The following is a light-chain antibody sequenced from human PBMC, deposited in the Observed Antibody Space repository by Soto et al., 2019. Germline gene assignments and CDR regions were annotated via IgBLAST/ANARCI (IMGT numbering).Light chain of an antibody. J-gene: IGLJ1*01. CDR2: EVS. V-gene: IGLV2-14*01. CDR1: SSDTAGYNY. CDR3: SSYTTSNTPLYV. Sequence: QSVLTQPASVSGSPGQSITISCTGTSSDTAGYNYVSWYQQHPGKAPKLMIYEVSNRPSGVSNRFSGSQSGNTASLTISGLQAEDEANYDCSSYTTSNTPLYVFGTGTKLTVL.